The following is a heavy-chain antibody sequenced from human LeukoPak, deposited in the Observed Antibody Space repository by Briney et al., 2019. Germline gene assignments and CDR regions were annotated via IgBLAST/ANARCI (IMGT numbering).Heavy chain of an antibody. CDR2: IGSSGINI. CDR1: GFTFSTYE. V-gene: IGHV3-48*03. J-gene: IGHJ4*02. Sequence: PAGTLRLSCAASGFTFSTYEMNWVRKAPGKGLEWIAYIGSSGINIYYGEYVKGRFTISRDNAKNSLYLQMNSLRAEDTAVYYCARGALGYCNSINCPQLDYWSQGTLVTVSS. D-gene: IGHD2-2*01. CDR3: ARGALGYCNSINCPQLDY.